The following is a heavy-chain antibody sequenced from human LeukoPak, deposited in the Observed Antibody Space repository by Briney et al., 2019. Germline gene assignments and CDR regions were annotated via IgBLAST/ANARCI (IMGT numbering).Heavy chain of an antibody. CDR2: FGPEDGET. CDR3: ATPYYTKPFDI. J-gene: IGHJ3*02. V-gene: IGHV1-24*01. Sequence: GASVKVSCKVSGYTLTELSMHWVRQAPGKGLEWMGGFGPEDGETIYAQKFQGRVTMTEDTSTDTAYMELSSLRSEDPAVYYCATPYYTKPFDIWGQGTMVTVSS. CDR1: GYTLTELS. D-gene: IGHD2-8*01.